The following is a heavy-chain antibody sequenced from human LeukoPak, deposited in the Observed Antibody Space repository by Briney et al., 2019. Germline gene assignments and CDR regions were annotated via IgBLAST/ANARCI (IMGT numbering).Heavy chain of an antibody. D-gene: IGHD1-14*01. CDR3: ARDHYHQIDVFDY. Sequence: GGSLRLSCAASGFTFSSYSMNWVRQAPGKGLEWVSSISSSSSYIYYADSVKGRFTISRDNAKNSLYLQMNSLRAEDTAVYYCARDHYHQIDVFDYWGRGTLVTVSS. CDR2: ISSSSSYI. J-gene: IGHJ4*02. CDR1: GFTFSSYS. V-gene: IGHV3-21*01.